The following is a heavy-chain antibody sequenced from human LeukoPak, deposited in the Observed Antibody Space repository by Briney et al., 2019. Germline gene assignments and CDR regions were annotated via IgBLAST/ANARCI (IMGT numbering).Heavy chain of an antibody. CDR1: GFTFSSYS. CDR2: FTSRSGTI. CDR3: ARESSGIAATDKIDF. J-gene: IGHJ4*02. Sequence: GGSLRLSCVASGFTFSSYSMNWVRQAPGKGLEWVSSFTSRSGTIYYADSVKGRFTISRGNAKNSLFLQMSSLRVEDTAVYYCARESSGIAATDKIDFWGQGTLVTVSS. D-gene: IGHD6-13*01. V-gene: IGHV3-21*01.